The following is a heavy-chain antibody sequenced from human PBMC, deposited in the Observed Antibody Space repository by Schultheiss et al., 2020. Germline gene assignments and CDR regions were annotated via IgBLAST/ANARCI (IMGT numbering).Heavy chain of an antibody. D-gene: IGHD2-15*01. CDR2: IWYDGSNK. V-gene: IGHV3-33*01. Sequence: GESLKISCAASGFTFSSYGMHWVRQAPGKGLEWVAVIWYDGSNKYYADSVKGRFTISRDNSKNTLYLQMNSLRAEDTAVYYCARDVGESYSAFDYWGQGTLVTVSS. CDR1: GFTFSSYG. CDR3: ARDVGESYSAFDY. J-gene: IGHJ4*02.